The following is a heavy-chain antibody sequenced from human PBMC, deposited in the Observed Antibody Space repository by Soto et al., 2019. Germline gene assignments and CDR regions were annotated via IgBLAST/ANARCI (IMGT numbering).Heavy chain of an antibody. J-gene: IGHJ3*01. Sequence: GESLKISCKGSEDSFTNYWISWVRQMPGKGLEWMGRIDPSDSYTNYSPSFQGHVTISVDKSSNTAYLQWSSLKASDTAIYYCAKRHCSGCGCTDDAFAVWGQGTMVT. CDR3: AKRHCSGCGCTDDAFAV. V-gene: IGHV5-10-1*01. CDR2: IDPSDSYT. CDR1: EDSFTNYW. D-gene: IGHD2-15*01.